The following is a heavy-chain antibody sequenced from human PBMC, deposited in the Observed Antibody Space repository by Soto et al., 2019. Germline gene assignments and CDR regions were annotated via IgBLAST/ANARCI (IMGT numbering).Heavy chain of an antibody. CDR1: GYTFTSYG. CDR2: ISAYNGNT. CDR3: ARAPRRSWYAP. J-gene: IGHJ5*02. Sequence: QVQLVQSGAEVKKPGASVKVSCKASGYTFTSYGISWVRQAPGQGLEWMGWISAYNGNTNYAQKLQGRVTMTTDTSTSPGDRERRSLRSDDTAVYSCARAPRRSWYAPWGQGTLVTVSS. V-gene: IGHV1-18*01.